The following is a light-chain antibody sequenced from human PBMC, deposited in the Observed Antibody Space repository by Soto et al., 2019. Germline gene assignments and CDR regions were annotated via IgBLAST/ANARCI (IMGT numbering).Light chain of an antibody. CDR2: DAS. CDR3: HQSSSTPLT. V-gene: IGKV1-39*01. J-gene: IGKJ4*01. CDR1: QSVFNY. Sequence: DVQMTQSPSSLSASVGDRVTITCRASQSVFNYLNWYQQRPGKGPTLLIYDASSLHTGVPSRFSGSGSGTDFTLTISSVQPEDSATYYCHQSSSTPLTFGGGTRVELK.